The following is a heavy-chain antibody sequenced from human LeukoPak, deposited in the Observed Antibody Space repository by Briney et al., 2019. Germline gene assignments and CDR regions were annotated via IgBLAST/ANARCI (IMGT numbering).Heavy chain of an antibody. CDR2: INPNSGGT. CDR3: ARVARGDYYYYMDV. D-gene: IGHD3-10*01. Sequence: GASVKVSCKASGYTFTGYYMHWVRQAPGQGLEWMGWINPNSGGTNYAQKFQGRVTMTRDTSISTAYMELSRLRSDDTALYYCARVARGDYYYYMDVWGKGTTVTVSS. J-gene: IGHJ6*03. CDR1: GYTFTGYY. V-gene: IGHV1-2*02.